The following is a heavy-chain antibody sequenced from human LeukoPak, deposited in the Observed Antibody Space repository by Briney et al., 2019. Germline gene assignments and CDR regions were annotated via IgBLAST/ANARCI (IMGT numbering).Heavy chain of an antibody. Sequence: GGSLRLSCAASGFTFNSYTMHWVRQAPGKGLEYVSAISSNGGSTYYANSVKGRFTISRDNSKNTLYLQMGSLRAEDMAVYYCARELRWSSLDYWGQGTLVTVSS. J-gene: IGHJ4*02. CDR2: ISSNGGST. D-gene: IGHD4-23*01. CDR1: GFTFNSYT. V-gene: IGHV3-64*01. CDR3: ARELRWSSLDY.